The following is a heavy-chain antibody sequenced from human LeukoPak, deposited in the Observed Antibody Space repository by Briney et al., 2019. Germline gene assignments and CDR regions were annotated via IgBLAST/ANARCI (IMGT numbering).Heavy chain of an antibody. Sequence: PSETLSLTCAVYGGSFSGYYWSWIRQPPGKGLEWIGEINHSGSTNYNPSLKSRVTISVDTSKNQFSLKLSSVTAADTAVYYCARGDFHYDILTGYYDYWGQGTLVTVSS. CDR2: INHSGST. CDR3: ARGDFHYDILTGYYDY. CDR1: GGSFSGYY. D-gene: IGHD3-9*01. J-gene: IGHJ4*02. V-gene: IGHV4-34*01.